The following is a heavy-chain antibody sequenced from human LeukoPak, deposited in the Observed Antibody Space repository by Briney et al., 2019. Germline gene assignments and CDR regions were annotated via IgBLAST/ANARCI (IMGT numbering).Heavy chain of an antibody. J-gene: IGHJ4*02. CDR2: ISDSGGGT. D-gene: IGHD2-2*01. V-gene: IGHV3-23*01. CDR3: AKDRRACSSSSCYYRFDY. Sequence: GGSLRLSCAASELTLSRYAMSWVRQAPGKGLEWVSAISDSGGGTYYADSVKGRFTISRDNSKNTVYLQMNSLRAEDTAVYYCAKDRRACSSSSCYYRFDYWGQGTLVTVSS. CDR1: ELTLSRYA.